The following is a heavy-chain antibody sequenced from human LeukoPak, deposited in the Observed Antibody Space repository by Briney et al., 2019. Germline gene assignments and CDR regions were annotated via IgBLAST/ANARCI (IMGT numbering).Heavy chain of an antibody. CDR2: TSYDGSNK. CDR1: GFIFSTYG. D-gene: IGHD5-24*01. Sequence: QPGGSLRLSCAASGFIFSTYGMQWVRQAPGEGLESVAVTSYDGSNKYYTDSVKGRFTISRDNSKNTLYLQMSSLRVEDTAVYYCVSSRDGFNSPFDYWGQGTLVTVSS. V-gene: IGHV3-30*03. CDR3: VSSRDGFNSPFDY. J-gene: IGHJ4*02.